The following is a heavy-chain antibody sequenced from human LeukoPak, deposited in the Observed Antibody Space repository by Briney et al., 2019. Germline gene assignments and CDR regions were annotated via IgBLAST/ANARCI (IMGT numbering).Heavy chain of an antibody. J-gene: IGHJ4*02. V-gene: IGHV4-4*07. CDR1: GGSISSYY. Sequence: PSETLSLTCTVSGGSISSYYWSWIRQSAGKGLEWIGRIYVSGSTNYSHSLKSRVTLSVDTSKNQFSLKLSSVTAADTAVYYCARYLGELHYFDYWGQGILVTVSS. CDR2: IYVSGST. D-gene: IGHD1-7*01. CDR3: ARYLGELHYFDY.